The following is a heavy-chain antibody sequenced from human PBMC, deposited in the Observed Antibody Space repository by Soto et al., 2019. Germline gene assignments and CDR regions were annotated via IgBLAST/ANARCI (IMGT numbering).Heavy chain of an antibody. J-gene: IGHJ4*02. Sequence: SVKVSCKASGGTFSSYAISWVRQAPGQGLEWMRGIIPIFGTANYAQKFQGRVTITADESTSTAYMELSSLRSEDTAVYYCARVVSVGHYFDYWGQGTLVTVSS. D-gene: IGHD3-16*02. V-gene: IGHV1-69*13. CDR2: IIPIFGTA. CDR1: GGTFSSYA. CDR3: ARVVSVGHYFDY.